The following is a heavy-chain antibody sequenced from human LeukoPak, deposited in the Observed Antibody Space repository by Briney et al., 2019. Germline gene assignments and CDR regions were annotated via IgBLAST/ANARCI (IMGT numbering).Heavy chain of an antibody. CDR3: VKVLGAYIADY. V-gene: IGHV3-64D*09. J-gene: IGHJ4*02. CDR1: GFTFTYYA. D-gene: IGHD3-3*02. CDR2: ITGNGGRT. Sequence: GGSLRLSCAVSGFTFTYYAMHWVRQAPGQGLEYVSTITGNGGRTYYADSVKGRFTISRDNSKNTLYLQMSSLRPEDTAVYYCVKVLGAYIADYWGQGTLVTVSS.